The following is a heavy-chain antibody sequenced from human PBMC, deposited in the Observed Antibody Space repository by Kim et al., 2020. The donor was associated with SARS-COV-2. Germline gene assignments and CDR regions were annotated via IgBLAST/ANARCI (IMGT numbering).Heavy chain of an antibody. CDR1: GLTFSDYY. CDR3: TRGHTILAY. J-gene: IGHJ4*02. D-gene: IGHD3-10*01. V-gene: IGHV3-11*05. CDR2: ISSSSSYT. Sequence: GGSLRLSCAASGLTFSDYYMSWIRQAPGKGLEWVSYISSSSSYTNYADSVKGRFTISRDNAKNSLYLQMNSLRAEDTAIYYCTRGHTILAYWGQGTLVT.